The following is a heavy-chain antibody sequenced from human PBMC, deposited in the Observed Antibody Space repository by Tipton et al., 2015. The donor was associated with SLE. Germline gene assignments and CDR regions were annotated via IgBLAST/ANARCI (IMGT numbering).Heavy chain of an antibody. V-gene: IGHV1-69*05. D-gene: IGHD7-27*01. CDR3: ARDLGMGFDY. J-gene: IGHJ4*02. CDR2: IIPMFGTS. Sequence: QSGAEVKKPGASVKVSCKASGGTFSSYTISWVRQAPGQGLEWMGGIIPMFGTSNYPQKFQGRVTITTDESTSTVYMELSSLRYEYTAVYYCARDLGMGFDYWGQGTLVTVSS. CDR1: GGTFSSYT.